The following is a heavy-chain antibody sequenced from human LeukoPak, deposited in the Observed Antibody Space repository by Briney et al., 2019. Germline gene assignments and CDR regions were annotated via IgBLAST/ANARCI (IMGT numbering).Heavy chain of an antibody. Sequence: SETLSLTCTVSGGSISSSSYYWGWIRQPPGKGLEWIGSIYYSGSTYYNSSLKSRVTISVDKSKNQFSLKLSSVTAADTAVYYCASSTYYDFWSGPARAPFDYWGQGTLVTVSS. D-gene: IGHD3-3*01. CDR3: ASSTYYDFWSGPARAPFDY. V-gene: IGHV4-39*07. CDR1: GGSISSSSYY. J-gene: IGHJ4*02. CDR2: IYYSGST.